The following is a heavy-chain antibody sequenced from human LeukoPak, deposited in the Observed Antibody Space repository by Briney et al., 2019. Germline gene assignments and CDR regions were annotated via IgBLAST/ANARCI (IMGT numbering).Heavy chain of an antibody. Sequence: ASVKVSCKASGYTITSYGISWERQAPGQGLEWMGWISAYNGNTNYAQKLQGRVTMTTDTSTSTAYMELRSLRSDDTAVYYCARDRSAYSSSWPLFDYWGQGTLVTVSS. CDR3: ARDRSAYSSSWPLFDY. CDR2: ISAYNGNT. V-gene: IGHV1-18*04. J-gene: IGHJ4*02. CDR1: GYTITSYG. D-gene: IGHD6-13*01.